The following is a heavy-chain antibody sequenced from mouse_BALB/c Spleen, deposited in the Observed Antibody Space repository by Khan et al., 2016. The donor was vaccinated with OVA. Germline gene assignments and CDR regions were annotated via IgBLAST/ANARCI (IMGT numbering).Heavy chain of an antibody. CDR3: AKLGVFYSDS. CDR1: GFSLTSDG. J-gene: IGHJ2*01. V-gene: IGHV2-3*01. Sequence: QVQLKQSGPGLVAPSQSLSITCTVSGFSLTSDGVSWVRQPPGKGLEWLGVIWGDGSTIYHSALRSRLRIRKDNSKSQVFLKLDSLQTDETATYYGAKLGVFYSDSWGQGTTLTVSS. CDR2: IWGDGST.